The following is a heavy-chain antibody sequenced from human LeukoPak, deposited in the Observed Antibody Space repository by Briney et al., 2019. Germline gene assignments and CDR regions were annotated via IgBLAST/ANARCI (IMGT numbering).Heavy chain of an antibody. CDR3: AVDYDSSGQDAYDI. Sequence: PSETLSLTCTVSGGSISNSYWSWVRQPAGKGLEWIGRIYTSGRTNYNPSLKSRVTISADTSKNQFSLRLRSVTAADTAVYYCAVDYDSSGQDAYDIWGPGTKVTVSS. CDR2: IYTSGRT. D-gene: IGHD3-22*01. V-gene: IGHV4-4*07. CDR1: GGSISNSY. J-gene: IGHJ3*02.